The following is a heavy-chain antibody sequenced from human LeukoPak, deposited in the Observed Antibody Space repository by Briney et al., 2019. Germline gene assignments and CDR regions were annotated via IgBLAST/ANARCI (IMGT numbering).Heavy chain of an antibody. V-gene: IGHV3-23*01. J-gene: IGHJ4*02. D-gene: IGHD2-21*02. CDR2: ISGSGGST. Sequence: GGSLRLSCAASGFTFSSYAMSWVRQAPGMGLEWVSAISGSGGSTYYADSVKGRFTISRDNAKNSLYLQMNSLRAEDTAVYYCAREEGVVVTSKTFDYWGQGTLVTVSS. CDR3: AREEGVVVTSKTFDY. CDR1: GFTFSSYA.